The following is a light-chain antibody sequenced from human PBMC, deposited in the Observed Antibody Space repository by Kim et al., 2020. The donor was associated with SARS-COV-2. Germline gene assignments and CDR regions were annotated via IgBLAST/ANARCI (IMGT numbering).Light chain of an antibody. CDR2: STS. J-gene: IGKJ1*01. Sequence: PSASVGDRVTLTCRANENVIAWMAWYQQRPGKAPKLLIYSTSVLETGVPTRFSGSGSGTEFSLTISSLQPDDFATYYCQQYNSFSFGQGTKVDIK. CDR3: QQYNSFS. CDR1: ENVIAW. V-gene: IGKV1-5*03.